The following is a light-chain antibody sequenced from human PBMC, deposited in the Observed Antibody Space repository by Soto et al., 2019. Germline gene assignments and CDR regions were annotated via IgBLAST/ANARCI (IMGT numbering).Light chain of an antibody. CDR3: CSSAPESTYV. J-gene: IGLJ1*01. V-gene: IGLV2-23*01. Sequence: QSVLAQPASVSGSPGQLITISCTGTSSDVGAYNSVSWYQQHPHKAPQVIIYKGTQRPSGVSNRFSGSTSGNAASLTISGLQADDEADYFCCSSAPESTYVFGNGTKVTVL. CDR1: SSDVGAYNS. CDR2: KGT.